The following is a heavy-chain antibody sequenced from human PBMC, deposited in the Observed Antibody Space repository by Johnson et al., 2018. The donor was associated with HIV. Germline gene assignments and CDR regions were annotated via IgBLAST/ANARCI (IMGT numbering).Heavy chain of an antibody. CDR1: GFTFNSYA. V-gene: IGHV3-48*04. J-gene: IGHJ3*02. CDR2: ISSSGSTI. D-gene: IGHD3-9*01. CDR3: AKDLRVFDWFNAYDAFDI. Sequence: VQLVESGGGLIQPGGSLRLSCAASGFTFNSYAMSWVRQGPGKGLEWVSYISSSGSTIYYADSVKGRFTLSRDNAKNSLYLQMNSLRAEDTAVYYCAKDLRVFDWFNAYDAFDIWGQGTMVTVYS.